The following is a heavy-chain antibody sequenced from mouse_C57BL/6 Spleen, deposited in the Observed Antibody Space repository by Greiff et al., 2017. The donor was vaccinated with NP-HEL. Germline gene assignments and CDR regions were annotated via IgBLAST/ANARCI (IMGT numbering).Heavy chain of an antibody. CDR2: IRSKSNNYAT. J-gene: IGHJ4*01. V-gene: IGHV10-1*01. Sequence: GGGLVQPKGSLKLSCAASGFSFNTYAMNWVRQAPGKGLEWVARIRSKSNNYATYYADSVKDRFTISRDDSESMLYLQMNNLKTEDTAMYYCVRQGQDYYAMDYWGQGTSVTVSS. CDR1: GFSFNTYA. D-gene: IGHD3-2*02. CDR3: VRQGQDYYAMDY.